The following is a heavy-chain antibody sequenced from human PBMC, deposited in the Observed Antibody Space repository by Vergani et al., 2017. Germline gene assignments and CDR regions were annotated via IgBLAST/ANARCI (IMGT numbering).Heavy chain of an antibody. D-gene: IGHD2-2*01. Sequence: QVQLVQSGAEVKKPGASVKVSCKASGYTFTSYDINWVRQATGQGLEWMGWMNPNSGNTGYAQKFQGRVTMTRNTSISTAYMELSSLRSEDTAVYYCATDLNCRVGQLLCLEVYFDYWGQGTLVTVSS. V-gene: IGHV1-8*01. CDR3: ATDLNCRVGQLLCLEVYFDY. CDR1: GYTFTSYD. CDR2: MNPNSGNT. J-gene: IGHJ4*02.